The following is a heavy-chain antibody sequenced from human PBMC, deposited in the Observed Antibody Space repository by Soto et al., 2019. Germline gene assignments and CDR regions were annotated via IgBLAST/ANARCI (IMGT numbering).Heavy chain of an antibody. Sequence: SETLSLTCTVSGGSISSYYWSWIRQPPGKGLEWIGSIYYSGSTYYNPSLKSRVTISVDTSKNQFSLKLSSVTAADTAVYYCARLGPYYYDSSHDYWGQGTLVTVSS. J-gene: IGHJ4*02. D-gene: IGHD3-22*01. CDR2: IYYSGST. V-gene: IGHV4-59*05. CDR1: GGSISSYY. CDR3: ARLGPYYYDSSHDY.